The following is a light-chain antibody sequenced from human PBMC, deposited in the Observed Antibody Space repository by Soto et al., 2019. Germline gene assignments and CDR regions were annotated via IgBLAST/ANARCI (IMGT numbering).Light chain of an antibody. CDR2: EVS. CDR1: SSDVGSYNL. J-gene: IGLJ1*01. CDR3: CSYAGSRTYV. Sequence: QCVLTQPASVSGSPGQSITISCTGTSSDVGSYNLVSWYQQHPGKAPKLMIYEVSKRPSGVSNRFSGSKSGNTASLTISGFQAEDEADYYCCSYAGSRTYVFGTGNEVTVL. V-gene: IGLV2-23*02.